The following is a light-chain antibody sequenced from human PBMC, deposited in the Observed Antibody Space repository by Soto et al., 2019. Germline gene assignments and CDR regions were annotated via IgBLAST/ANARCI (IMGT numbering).Light chain of an antibody. J-gene: IGKJ4*01. V-gene: IGKV3-15*01. Sequence: EIVLTQSPATLSLSPGERATLSCGASQSVSSNYLAWYQQKPGLAPRLLIYDASTRVTGIPARFSGSGSGTEFTLTISSLQSEDFAVYYCQQYYNWPLTFGGGTKVDIK. CDR2: DAS. CDR3: QQYYNWPLT. CDR1: QSVSSN.